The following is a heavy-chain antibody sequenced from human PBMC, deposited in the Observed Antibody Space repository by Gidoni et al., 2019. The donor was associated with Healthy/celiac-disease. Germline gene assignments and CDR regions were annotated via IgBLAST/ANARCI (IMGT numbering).Heavy chain of an antibody. CDR1: GFTFSSYA. V-gene: IGHV3-23*01. J-gene: IGHJ4*02. CDR2: ISGSGGST. Sequence: EVQLLESGGGLVQPGWSLRLSCAASGFTFSSYAMSWVRQAPGKGLEWVSAISGSGGSTYYADSGKGRFTISRDNSKNTLYLQMNSLRAEDTAVYYCAKSLSLVDTAMETGFDYWGQGTLVTVSS. D-gene: IGHD5-18*01. CDR3: AKSLSLVDTAMETGFDY.